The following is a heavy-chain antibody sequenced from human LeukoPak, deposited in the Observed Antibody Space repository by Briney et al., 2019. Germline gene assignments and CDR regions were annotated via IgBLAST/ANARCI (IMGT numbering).Heavy chain of an antibody. CDR2: IYHSGST. CDR3: ARDLWVTTVTTPLAHAFDI. D-gene: IGHD4-17*01. J-gene: IGHJ3*02. V-gene: IGHV4-4*02. CDR1: GGSISSSNW. Sequence: SGTLYLTCAVSGGSISSSNWWSLVREPPGKGLEWIGEIYHSGSTNYNPSLKSRVTISVDKSKNQFSLKPSSVTAADAAVYYCARDLWVTTVTTPLAHAFDIWGQGTMVTVSS.